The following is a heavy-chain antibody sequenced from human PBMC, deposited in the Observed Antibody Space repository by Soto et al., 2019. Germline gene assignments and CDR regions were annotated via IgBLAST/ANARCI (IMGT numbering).Heavy chain of an antibody. D-gene: IGHD5-12*01. CDR1: GFSLSTSGVG. J-gene: IGHJ4*02. Sequence: QITLKESGPTLVKPTQTLTLTCTFSGFSLSTSGVGVGWISQPPGKALEWLALIYWDDDKRYSPSLKSRLTMPKDTSKNQVVLTMTNMDPVDTATYYCAHVYGGYDNFDYWGQGTLVTVSS. CDR3: AHVYGGYDNFDY. CDR2: IYWDDDK. V-gene: IGHV2-5*02.